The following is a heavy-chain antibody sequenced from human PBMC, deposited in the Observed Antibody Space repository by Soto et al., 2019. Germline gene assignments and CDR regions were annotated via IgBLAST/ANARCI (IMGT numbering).Heavy chain of an antibody. Sequence: EVQLVESGGGLVKPGESLRLSCAAPGFTFNSYSMNWVRQAPGKGLEWVSSISTSGTSIVYADSVRGRFSISRDNTNNSLYLQMNSLRAEDTAVYHCARHHFGSSTDYWGHGTLVTVSS. CDR1: GFTFNSYS. J-gene: IGHJ4*01. CDR2: ISTSGTSI. V-gene: IGHV3-21*01. D-gene: IGHD3-10*01. CDR3: ARHHFGSSTDY.